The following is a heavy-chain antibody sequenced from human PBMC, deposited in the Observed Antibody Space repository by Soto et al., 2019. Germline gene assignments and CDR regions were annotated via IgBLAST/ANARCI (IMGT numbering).Heavy chain of an antibody. CDR2: ISSSSSYI. J-gene: IGHJ4*02. D-gene: IGHD3-10*01. V-gene: IGHV3-21*01. Sequence: GGSLRLSCVASGFTFSSHSMNWVRQAPGKGLEWVSSISSSSSYIYYADSVKGRFSISRDNAKNSLYLQMNSLRAKDTAVYYCAGGVPGDYWGQGTLVTVSS. CDR3: AGGVPGDY. CDR1: GFTFSSHS.